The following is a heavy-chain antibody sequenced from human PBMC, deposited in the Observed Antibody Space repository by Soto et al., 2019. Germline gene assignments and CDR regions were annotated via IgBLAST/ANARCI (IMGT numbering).Heavy chain of an antibody. CDR2: IIPILGIA. V-gene: IGHV1-69*08. CDR3: AREGAIVVVPAAIRNWFDP. D-gene: IGHD2-2*01. J-gene: IGHJ5*02. CDR1: GGTFSSYT. Sequence: QVQLVQSGAEVKKPGSSVKVSCKASGGTFSSYTISWVRQAPGQGLEWMGRIIPILGIANYAQKFQGRVTITADKSTSTAYMELSSLRSEDTAVYYCAREGAIVVVPAAIRNWFDPWGQGTLVTVSS.